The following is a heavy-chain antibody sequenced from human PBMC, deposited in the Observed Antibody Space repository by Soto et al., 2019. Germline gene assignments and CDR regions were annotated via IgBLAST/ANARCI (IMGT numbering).Heavy chain of an antibody. V-gene: IGHV1-3*01. CDR1: GYTFTSYA. CDR3: ARVYCSGGGCYGIDY. Sequence: ASVKVSCKASGYTFTSYAMHWVRQAPGQRLEWMGWINAGNGNTKYSQKFQGRVTITADESTSTAYMELSGLRSEDTAVYYCARVYCSGGGCYGIDYWGQGTLVTVSS. D-gene: IGHD2-15*01. J-gene: IGHJ4*02. CDR2: INAGNGNT.